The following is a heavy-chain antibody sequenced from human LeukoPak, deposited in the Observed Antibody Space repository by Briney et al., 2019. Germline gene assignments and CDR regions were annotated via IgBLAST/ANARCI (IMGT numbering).Heavy chain of an antibody. CDR1: GFTFSSYG. D-gene: IGHD5-12*01. CDR3: AKERRRDGYNSFDY. V-gene: IGHV3-30*18. Sequence: PGGSLRLSCAASGFTFSSYGMHWVRQAPGKGLEWVAVISYDGSNKYYADSVKGRFTISRDNSKNTLYLQMNSLRAEDTAVYYCAKERRRDGYNSFDYWGQGTLVTVSS. J-gene: IGHJ4*02. CDR2: ISYDGSNK.